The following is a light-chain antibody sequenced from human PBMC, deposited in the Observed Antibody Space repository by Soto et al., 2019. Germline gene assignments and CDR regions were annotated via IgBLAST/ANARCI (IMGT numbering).Light chain of an antibody. CDR2: GAS. J-gene: IGKJ1*01. CDR3: QQYGSSPWR. CDR1: QSLGSN. V-gene: IGKV3-15*01. Sequence: EIVMTQSPATLSVSPGERATLSCRASQSLGSNLAWYQAKPGQAPRLLIYGASSRATGVPARVSGSGSGTEFTLTISRLEPEDFAVYYCQQYGSSPWRFGQGTKVEIK.